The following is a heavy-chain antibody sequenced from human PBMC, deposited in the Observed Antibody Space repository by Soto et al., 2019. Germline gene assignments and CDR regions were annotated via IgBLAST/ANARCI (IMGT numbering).Heavy chain of an antibody. CDR1: GYTSTSYG. J-gene: IGHJ4*02. V-gene: IGHV1-18*04. CDR2: ISVYNGDT. CDR3: AKSSGAVAGYYFDY. D-gene: IGHD6-19*01. Sequence: ASVKVSCKASGYTSTSYGISWVRQAPGQGLEWMGWISVYNGDTKYAQKLQGRVTMTTDTSTSTAYMELRSLRSDDTAVYYCAKSSGAVAGYYFDYWGQGTLVTVSS.